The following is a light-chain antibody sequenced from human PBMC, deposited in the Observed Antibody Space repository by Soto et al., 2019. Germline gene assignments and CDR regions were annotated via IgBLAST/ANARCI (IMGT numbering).Light chain of an antibody. V-gene: IGKV3-15*01. CDR2: GAS. J-gene: IGKJ4*01. CDR1: QSVSSN. Sequence: EIVMTQSPATLSVSPGERATLSCRASQSVSSNVAWYQHKPGQAPRLLIYGASTRATGIPARFSGSGSGTEFTLTINSLQSEDFAVYYCQHFNNWPLTFGGGTKVEIK. CDR3: QHFNNWPLT.